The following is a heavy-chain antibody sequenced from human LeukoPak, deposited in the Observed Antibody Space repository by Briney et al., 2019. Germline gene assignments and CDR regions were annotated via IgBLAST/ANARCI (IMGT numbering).Heavy chain of an antibody. J-gene: IGHJ6*03. V-gene: IGHV4-39*01. CDR3: ARWYCSSTSCSGIYYYYYMDV. CDR1: GGSISSSSYY. Sequence: SETLSLTCTVSGGSISSSSYYWGWIRQPPRKGLEWIGSIYYSGSTYYNPSLKSRVTISVDTSKNQFSLKLSSVTAADTAVYYCARWYCSSTSCSGIYYYYYMDVWGKGTTVTVSS. D-gene: IGHD2-2*01. CDR2: IYYSGST.